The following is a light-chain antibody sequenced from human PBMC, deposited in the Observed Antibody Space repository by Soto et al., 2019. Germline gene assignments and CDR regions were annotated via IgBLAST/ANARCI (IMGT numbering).Light chain of an antibody. V-gene: IGLV2-8*01. CDR3: SSYAGSNIV. Sequence: QSALTQPPSASGSPGQSVTISCTGTSSDFGGYNYVSWYQQHPGKAPKLMIYEVSKRPSGVPDRFSGSKSGNTASLTVSGLQAEDEADYYCSSYAGSNIVFGTGTKLTVL. J-gene: IGLJ1*01. CDR2: EVS. CDR1: SSDFGGYNY.